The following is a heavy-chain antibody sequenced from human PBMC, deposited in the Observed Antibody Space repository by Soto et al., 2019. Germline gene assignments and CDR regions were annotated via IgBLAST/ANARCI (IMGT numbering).Heavy chain of an antibody. Sequence: ASVKVSCKASGYTFTGYYMHWVRQAPGQGLEWMGWINPNSGGTNYAQKFQGWVTMTRDTSISTAYMELSRLRSDDTAVYYCARGMRYSSGWYVYWGQGTLVTVYS. CDR2: INPNSGGT. D-gene: IGHD6-19*01. CDR1: GYTFTGYY. V-gene: IGHV1-2*04. CDR3: ARGMRYSSGWYVY. J-gene: IGHJ4*02.